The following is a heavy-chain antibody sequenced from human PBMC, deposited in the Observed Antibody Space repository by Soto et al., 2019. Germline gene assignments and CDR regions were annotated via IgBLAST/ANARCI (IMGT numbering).Heavy chain of an antibody. J-gene: IGHJ6*02. CDR3: ARDQAGNWNYSAYYYYGMDV. V-gene: IGHV1-69*01. Sequence: QVQLVQSGAEVKKPGSSVKVSCKASGGTFSSYAISWVRQAPGQGLEWMGGIIPIFGTANYAQKFQGRVTITADESTSKADMELSSLRSEDTAVYFCARDQAGNWNYSAYYYYGMDVWGRGPTVTASS. CDR2: IIPIFGTA. D-gene: IGHD1-7*01. CDR1: GGTFSSYA.